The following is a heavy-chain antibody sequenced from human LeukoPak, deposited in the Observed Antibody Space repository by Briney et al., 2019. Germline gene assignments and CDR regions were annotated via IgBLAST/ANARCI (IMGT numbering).Heavy chain of an antibody. CDR1: GGSISSYY. CDR2: IYYSGST. V-gene: IGHV4-59*01. J-gene: IGHJ5*02. D-gene: IGHD2-21*01. Sequence: SETLSLTCTVSGGSISSYYWSWIRQPPGKGLEWIGYIYYSGSTDYNPSLKSRVTISVDTSKNQFSLRLSSVTAADTAVYYCARDIDGDLFSWGQGTLVTVSS. CDR3: ARDIDGDLFS.